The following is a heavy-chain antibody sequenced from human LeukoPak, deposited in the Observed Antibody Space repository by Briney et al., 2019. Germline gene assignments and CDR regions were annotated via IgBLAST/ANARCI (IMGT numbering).Heavy chain of an antibody. J-gene: IGHJ6*03. V-gene: IGHV4-61*02. CDR2: IYTNGST. CDR1: GGSISSGSYY. CDR3: ARVGEYYYYYYMDV. Sequence: PSQTLSLTCTVSGGSISSGSYYWSWIRQPAGKGLEWIGRIYTNGSTNYNPSLKSRVTISVDTSKNQFSLKLSSVTAADTAVYYCARVGEYYYYYYMDVWGKGTTVTVSS. D-gene: IGHD3-10*01.